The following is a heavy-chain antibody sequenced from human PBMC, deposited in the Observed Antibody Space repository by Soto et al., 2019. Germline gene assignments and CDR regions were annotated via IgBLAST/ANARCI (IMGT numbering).Heavy chain of an antibody. CDR2: IWYDGSNK. J-gene: IGHJ3*02. V-gene: IGHV3-33*01. Sequence: QVQLVESGGGVVQPGRSLRLSCAASGFTFSSYGMHWVRQAPGKGLEWVAVIWYDGSNKYYADSVKGRFTISRDNSKNTLYLQMNSLRAEDTAVYYCARDGSALHDYGDYELPRSHAFDIWGQGTMVTVSS. CDR3: ARDGSALHDYGDYELPRSHAFDI. CDR1: GFTFSSYG. D-gene: IGHD4-17*01.